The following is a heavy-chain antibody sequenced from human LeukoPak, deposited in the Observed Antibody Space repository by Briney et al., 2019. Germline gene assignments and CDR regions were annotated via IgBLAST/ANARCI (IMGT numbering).Heavy chain of an antibody. Sequence: GGSLRLSCAASGFTFDDYAMHWVRQAPGKGLEWVSLISGDGGSTYYADSVKGRFTISRDNSKNSLYLQMNSLRTEDTALYYCAKSTMVTRFPFGMDVWGQGTTVTASS. CDR2: ISGDGGST. D-gene: IGHD2-21*02. CDR1: GFTFDDYA. J-gene: IGHJ6*02. CDR3: AKSTMVTRFPFGMDV. V-gene: IGHV3-43*02.